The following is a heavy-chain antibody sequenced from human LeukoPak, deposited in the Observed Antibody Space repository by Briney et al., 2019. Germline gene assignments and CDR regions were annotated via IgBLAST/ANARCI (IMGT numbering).Heavy chain of an antibody. CDR2: IQFDGGNK. CDR3: AKDHGTTSLDY. V-gene: IGHV3-30*02. CDR1: GFTFSSYG. Sequence: GGSLRLSCAASGFTFSSYGMHWVRQAPGKGLEWVSFIQFDGGNKYYADSVKGRFTISRDNSKNTLFLQMNSLRAEDTAVYYCAKDHGTTSLDYWGQGTLVTVSS. D-gene: IGHD1-7*01. J-gene: IGHJ4*02.